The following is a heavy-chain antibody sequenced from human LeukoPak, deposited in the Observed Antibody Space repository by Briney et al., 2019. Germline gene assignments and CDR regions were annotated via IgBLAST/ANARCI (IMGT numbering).Heavy chain of an antibody. CDR1: GFSFSSYS. V-gene: IGHV3-48*01. D-gene: IGHD3-22*01. CDR3: ARDWYYYDSSGSGVGYYFDY. Sequence: GGSLRLSCAASGFSFSSYSMNWVRQAPGKGLELVWYISSSSSTIYYADSVKGRFTISRDNAKNSLYLQMNSLRAEDTAVYYCARDWYYYDSSGSGVGYYFDYWGQGTLVTVSS. CDR2: ISSSSSTI. J-gene: IGHJ4*02.